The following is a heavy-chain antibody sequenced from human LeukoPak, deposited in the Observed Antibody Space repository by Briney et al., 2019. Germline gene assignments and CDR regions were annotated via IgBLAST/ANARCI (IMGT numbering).Heavy chain of an antibody. CDR1: GFTFRNYA. CDR3: AKQYSSDWNGLAEYFQH. J-gene: IGHJ1*01. Sequence: GGSLRLSCAGSGFTFRNYAMSWVRQAPGKGLEWVSAISGAGYNTYYADSVKGRFTLSRDNSKNTLYLQMNSLRAEDTAVYYCAKQYSSDWNGLAEYFQHWGQGTLLTVSS. V-gene: IGHV3-23*01. D-gene: IGHD6-19*01. CDR2: ISGAGYNT.